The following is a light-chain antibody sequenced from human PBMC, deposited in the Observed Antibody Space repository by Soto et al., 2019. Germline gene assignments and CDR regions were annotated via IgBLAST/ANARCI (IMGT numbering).Light chain of an antibody. V-gene: IGKV4-1*01. CDR2: WAS. CDR1: QSLLYSSNNKNF. Sequence: DIVMTQSPDSLAVSLGERTTINCKSSQSLLYSSNNKNFLAWYQQKAGQPPKLLIYWASTRESGVPDRFGGSGSGAEFNLTITSLQAEDAGVYYCQHYFTTPRTFGQGTRLEI. J-gene: IGKJ2*01. CDR3: QHYFTTPRT.